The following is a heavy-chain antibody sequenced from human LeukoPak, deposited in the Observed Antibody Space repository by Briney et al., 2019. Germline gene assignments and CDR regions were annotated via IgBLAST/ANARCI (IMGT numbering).Heavy chain of an antibody. CDR2: INPNSGGT. CDR1: GYTFTGYY. J-gene: IGHJ4*02. CDR3: ARDLLAAAGTGY. Sequence: ASVKVSCKASGYTFTGYYMHWVRQAPGQGLEWMGWINPNSGGTNYAQKFQGRVTMTRDTSISTAYMEPSRLRSDDTAVYYCARDLLAAAGTGYWGQGTLVTVSS. V-gene: IGHV1-2*02. D-gene: IGHD6-13*01.